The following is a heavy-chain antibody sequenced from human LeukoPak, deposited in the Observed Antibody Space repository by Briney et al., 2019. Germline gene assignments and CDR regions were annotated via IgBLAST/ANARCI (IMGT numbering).Heavy chain of an antibody. CDR1: GFTFSSYA. Sequence: GGSLRLSCSASGFTFSSYAMHWVRQAPGKGLECVSAISSNGGSTYYADSVKGRFTISRDNSKNTPYLQMSSLRAEDTAVYYCATLYDLAYWGQGTLVTVPS. CDR3: ATLYDLAY. D-gene: IGHD5/OR15-5a*01. CDR2: ISSNGGST. V-gene: IGHV3-64D*06. J-gene: IGHJ4*02.